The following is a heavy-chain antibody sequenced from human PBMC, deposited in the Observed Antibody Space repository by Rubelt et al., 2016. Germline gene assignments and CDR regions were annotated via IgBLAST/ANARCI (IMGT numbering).Heavy chain of an antibody. Sequence: QVQLVQSGAEVKKPGASVKVSCKASGYTFTSYYMHWVRQAPGQGLEWMGIINPSGGSTSYAQKFQGRVTMTRDTSTSTVYMELSSLRSEDTAVYYCATDSSGWYWYFDLWGRGTLVTVSS. CDR3: ATDSSGWYWYFDL. CDR1: GYTFTSYY. D-gene: IGHD6-19*01. CDR2: INPSGGST. V-gene: IGHV1-46*01. J-gene: IGHJ2*01.